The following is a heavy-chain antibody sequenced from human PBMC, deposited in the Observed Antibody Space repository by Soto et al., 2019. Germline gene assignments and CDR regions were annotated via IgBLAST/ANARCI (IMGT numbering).Heavy chain of an antibody. CDR1: GFTVSSNY. D-gene: IGHD3-22*01. CDR3: ARRAYDSSGKGAFGI. J-gene: IGHJ3*02. Sequence: PGGSLRLSCAASGFTVSSNYMSWVRQAPGKGLEWVSVIYSGGSTYYADSVKGRFTISRDNSKNTLYLQMNSLRAEDTAVYYCARRAYDSSGKGAFGIWGQGTMVTVAS. V-gene: IGHV3-53*01. CDR2: IYSGGST.